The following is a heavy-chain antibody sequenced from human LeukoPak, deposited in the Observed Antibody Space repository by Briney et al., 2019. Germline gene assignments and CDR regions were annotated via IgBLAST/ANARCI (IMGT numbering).Heavy chain of an antibody. Sequence: GGSLRLSCAASGFTFSSYAMSWVRQAPGKGLEWVSAISGSGGSTYYADSVKGRFTISRDNSKNTLYLQMNSLKPEDTAVYYCAKDRSRCSGGTCYLFGMDVWGQGTTVTVSS. CDR1: GFTFSSYA. CDR2: ISGSGGST. V-gene: IGHV3-23*01. J-gene: IGHJ6*02. D-gene: IGHD2-15*01. CDR3: AKDRSRCSGGTCYLFGMDV.